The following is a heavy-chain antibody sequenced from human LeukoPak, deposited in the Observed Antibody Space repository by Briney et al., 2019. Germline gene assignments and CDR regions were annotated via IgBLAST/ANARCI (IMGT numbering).Heavy chain of an antibody. CDR3: ASLVVAATPDWFDP. CDR2: ISSSSSTI. J-gene: IGHJ5*02. D-gene: IGHD2-15*01. CDR1: GFTFSSYS. Sequence: GGSLRLSCAASGFTFSSYSMNWVRQAPGKGLEWVSYISSSSSTIYHADSVKGRFTISRDNAKNSLYLQMNSLRAEDTAVYYCASLVVAATPDWFDPWGQGTLVTVSS. V-gene: IGHV3-48*01.